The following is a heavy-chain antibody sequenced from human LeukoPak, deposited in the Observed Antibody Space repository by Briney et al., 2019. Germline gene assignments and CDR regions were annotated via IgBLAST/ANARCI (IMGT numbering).Heavy chain of an antibody. D-gene: IGHD6-19*01. CDR1: AFTFSRYW. Sequence: GGSLRLSCVASAFTFSRYWMHWVRQAPGKGLVWVSRINSDGSSTNYADSVKGRFTISRDNAKNTVYLQMNSLRVEDTAVYYCARGNSGPDYWGQGTLLTVSS. CDR2: INSDGSST. CDR3: ARGNSGPDY. V-gene: IGHV3-74*01. J-gene: IGHJ4*02.